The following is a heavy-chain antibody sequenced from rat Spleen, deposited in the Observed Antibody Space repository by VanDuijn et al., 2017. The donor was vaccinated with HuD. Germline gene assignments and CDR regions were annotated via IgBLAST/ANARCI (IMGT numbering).Heavy chain of an antibody. Sequence: EVQLVESGGGLVQPGRSLKLSCAASGFTFSNYGMHWIRQAPTKGLEWVASISPSGGSTYYRDSVKGRFTISRDNAKSTLYLQMDSLRSEDTATYYCATEYYYDGTLLEDYFDYWGQGVMVTVSS. D-gene: IGHD1-12*02. J-gene: IGHJ2*01. CDR3: ATEYYYDGTLLEDYFDY. V-gene: IGHV5-19*01. CDR1: GFTFSNYG. CDR2: ISPSGGST.